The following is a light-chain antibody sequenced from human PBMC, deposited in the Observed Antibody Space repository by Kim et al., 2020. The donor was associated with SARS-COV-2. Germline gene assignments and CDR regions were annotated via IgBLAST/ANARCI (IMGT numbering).Light chain of an antibody. CDR3: QQRSNWLT. Sequence: SLSPGERATLSCRASQSVSSYLAWYQQKPGQAPRLRIYDASNRATGIPARFSGSGSGTDFTLTISSLEPEDFAVYYCQQRSNWLTFGGGTKVDIK. V-gene: IGKV3-11*01. CDR2: DAS. CDR1: QSVSSY. J-gene: IGKJ4*01.